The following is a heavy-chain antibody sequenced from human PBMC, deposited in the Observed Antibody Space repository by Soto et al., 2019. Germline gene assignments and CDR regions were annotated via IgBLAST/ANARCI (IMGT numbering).Heavy chain of an antibody. V-gene: IGHV3-23*01. J-gene: IGHJ6*02. CDR2: ISGSGGST. D-gene: IGHD1-26*01. Sequence: PGGSLRLSCAASGFTFSSYAMSWVRQAPGKGLEWVSAISGSGGSTYYADSVKGRFTISRDNSKNTLYLQMNSLRAEDTAVYYCAKDGMGGSYYRGGSYGMDVWGQGTTVTVSS. CDR1: GFTFSSYA. CDR3: AKDGMGGSYYRGGSYGMDV.